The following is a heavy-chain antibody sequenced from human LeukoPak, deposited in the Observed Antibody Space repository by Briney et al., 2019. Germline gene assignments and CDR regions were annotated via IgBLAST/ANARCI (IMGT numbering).Heavy chain of an antibody. V-gene: IGHV3-23*01. J-gene: IGHJ3*02. CDR2: ISGSGGST. CDR1: GFTFSSYD. D-gene: IGHD3-3*01. CDR3: AKVESGSYGPADAFDI. Sequence: GGSLRLSCAASGFTFSSYDMSWVRQAPGKGLEWVSAISGSGGSTYYADSVKGRFTISRDNSKNTLYLQMNSLRAEDTAVYYCAKVESGSYGPADAFDIWGQGTMVTVSS.